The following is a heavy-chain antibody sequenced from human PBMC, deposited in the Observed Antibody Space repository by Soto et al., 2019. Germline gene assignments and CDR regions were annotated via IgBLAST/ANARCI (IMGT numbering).Heavy chain of an antibody. D-gene: IGHD2-2*01. CDR1: GFAFNNYG. V-gene: IGHV3-21*01. J-gene: IGHJ4*02. CDR2: ISKSDYT. Sequence: EVQLLESGGGLVRPGGSLRLSCTVSGFAFNNYGINWVRQAPGKGLEWVSSISKSDYTYYSDSVKGRFTISRDNAKNSVSLQMNTLRVEDTAVYYCAREDSIIIPAASDFWGQGTLVTVSS. CDR3: AREDSIIIPAASDF.